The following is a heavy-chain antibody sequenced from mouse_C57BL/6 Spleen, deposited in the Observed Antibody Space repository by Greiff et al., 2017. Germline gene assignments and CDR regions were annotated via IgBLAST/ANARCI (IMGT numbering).Heavy chain of an antibody. CDR3: ARNGYDYEKAWFAY. J-gene: IGHJ3*01. CDR1: GYTFTSYW. CDR2: IHPNSGST. D-gene: IGHD2-4*01. V-gene: IGHV1-64*01. Sequence: QVQLQQPGAELVKPGASVKLSCKASGYTFTSYWMHWVKQRPGQGLEWIGMIHPNSGSTNYNEKFKSKATLTVDKSSSTAYMQLSSLTSEDSAVYYCARNGYDYEKAWFAYWGQGTLVTVSA.